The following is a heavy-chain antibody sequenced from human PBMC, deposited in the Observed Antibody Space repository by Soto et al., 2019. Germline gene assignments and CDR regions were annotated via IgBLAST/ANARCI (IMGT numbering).Heavy chain of an antibody. CDR3: AKVLSGSGLGY. D-gene: IGHD3-3*01. V-gene: IGHV3-30*18. J-gene: IGHJ4*02. CDR2: ISYDGSNK. Sequence: QVQLVESGGGVVQPGRSLRLSCAASGFTFSSYGMHWVRQAPGKGLEWVAVISYDGSNKYYADSVKGRFTISRDNSKNTLYLQMNSLRAEDTAVYYCAKVLSGSGLGYWGQGTLVTVSS. CDR1: GFTFSSYG.